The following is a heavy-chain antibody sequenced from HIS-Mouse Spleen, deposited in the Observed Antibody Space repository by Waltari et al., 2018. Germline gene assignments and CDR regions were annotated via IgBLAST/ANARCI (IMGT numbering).Heavy chain of an antibody. J-gene: IGHJ2*01. CDR3: AREIPYSSSWYDWYFDL. CDR2: IYYSGST. Sequence: QLQLQESGPGLVKPSETLSLTCTVSGRSISSSTYYCGWIRQPPGKGLEWIGSIYYSGSTYYNPSLKSRVTISVDTSKNQFSLKLSSVTAADTAVYYCAREIPYSSSWYDWYFDLWGRGTLVTVSS. D-gene: IGHD6-13*01. V-gene: IGHV4-39*07. CDR1: GRSISSSTYY.